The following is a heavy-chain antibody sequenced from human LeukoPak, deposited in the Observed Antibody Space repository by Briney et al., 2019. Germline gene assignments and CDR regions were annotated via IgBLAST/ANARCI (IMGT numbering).Heavy chain of an antibody. V-gene: IGHV3-53*01. CDR3: TRDPTAVADRGDY. Sequence: GRSLTISCAASGFTVSTNYLSWVRQAPGKGLEWVSSIYSDGMKYYVDFLKGRFTISRDNFKNSVYLQMNSLRAEDTAVYYCTRDPTAVADRGDYWGQGTMVTVSS. J-gene: IGHJ4*02. CDR1: GFTVSTNY. CDR2: IYSDGMK. D-gene: IGHD6-19*01.